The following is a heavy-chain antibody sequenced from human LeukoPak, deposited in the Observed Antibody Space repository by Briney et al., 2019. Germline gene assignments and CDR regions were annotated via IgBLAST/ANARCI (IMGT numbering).Heavy chain of an antibody. CDR1: GGTFSSYA. J-gene: IGHJ4*02. CDR3: AREFWGSGSYSFDY. D-gene: IGHD1-26*01. V-gene: IGHV1-69*13. Sequence: VASVKVSCKASGGTFSSYAISWVRQAPGQGLEWMGGIIPIFGTANYAQKFQGRVTITADESTSTAYMELSSLRSEDTAVYYCAREFWGSGSYSFDYWGQGTLVTVSS. CDR2: IIPIFGTA.